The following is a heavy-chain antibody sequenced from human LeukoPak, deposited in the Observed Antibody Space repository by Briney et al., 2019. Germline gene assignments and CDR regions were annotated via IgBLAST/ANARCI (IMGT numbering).Heavy chain of an antibody. D-gene: IGHD2-15*01. CDR1: GAPLRSHY. J-gene: IGHJ5*02. Sequence: PSETLSLTCSVSGAPLRSHYWAWIRQSSGKGLEWLGHIYFSETTKYNPSLESRATISTDTSKSQFSLKLRSVTAADAAVYYCARRGSGLAWFDPWGQGTLVTVSS. CDR2: IYFSETT. CDR3: ARRGSGLAWFDP. V-gene: IGHV4-59*11.